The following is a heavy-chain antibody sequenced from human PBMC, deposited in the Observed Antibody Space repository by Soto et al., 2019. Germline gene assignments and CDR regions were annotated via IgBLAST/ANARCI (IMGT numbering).Heavy chain of an antibody. J-gene: IGHJ4*02. CDR1: GGSISNGGSS. V-gene: IGHV4-30-2*01. Sequence: QVQLQESGSRLVKPSQTLSLTCAVSGGSISNGGSSWNWIRQPPGKGLEWIGYIYASGNTYYNPSRESRVTMTLDTSKNQFSLKLTSVTAADTALYYRTSHRVTGFYELFDYWGQGILVTVSS. CDR3: TSHRVTGFYELFDY. CDR2: IYASGNT. D-gene: IGHD3-9*01.